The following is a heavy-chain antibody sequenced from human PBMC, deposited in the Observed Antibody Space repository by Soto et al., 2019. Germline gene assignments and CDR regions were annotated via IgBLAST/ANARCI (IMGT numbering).Heavy chain of an antibody. J-gene: IGHJ4*02. Sequence: EVQLVQSGAEVKKPGESLRISRKGSGYSFTSYWISWVRQMPGKGLEWMGRIDPSDSYTNYSPSFQGHVTISADKSISTAYLQWSSLKASDTAMYYCARLQPAAGDNDLTVDYWGQGILVTVSS. V-gene: IGHV5-10-1*01. D-gene: IGHD6-13*01. CDR3: ARLQPAAGDNDLTVDY. CDR2: IDPSDSYT. CDR1: GYSFTSYW.